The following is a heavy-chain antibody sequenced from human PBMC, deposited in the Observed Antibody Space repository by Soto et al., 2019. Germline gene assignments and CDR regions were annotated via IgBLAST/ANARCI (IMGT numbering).Heavy chain of an antibody. Sequence: PGGSLRLSCAASGFTVSRNYMSWVRQAPGKGLEWVSVIYTGGSTYYADSVKGRFTISRDNSKNTLYLQMNSLRAEDTAVYYCARGLTRGHYYDSSGFYLDYWGQGTLVTVSS. J-gene: IGHJ4*02. CDR3: ARGLTRGHYYDSSGFYLDY. V-gene: IGHV3-53*01. CDR2: IYTGGST. D-gene: IGHD3-22*01. CDR1: GFTVSRNY.